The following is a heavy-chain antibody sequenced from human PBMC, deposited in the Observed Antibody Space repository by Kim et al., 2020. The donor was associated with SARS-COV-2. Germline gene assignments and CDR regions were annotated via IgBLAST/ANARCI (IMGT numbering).Heavy chain of an antibody. J-gene: IGHJ4*02. CDR1: GGTFSSYA. CDR2: IIPIFGTA. CDR3: ARDLGDVGTWIPPLGY. V-gene: IGHV1-69*13. Sequence: SVKVSCKASGGTFSSYAISWVRQAPGQGLEWMGGIIPIFGTANYAQKFQGRVTITADESTSTAYMELSSLRSEDTAVYYCARDLGDVGTWIPPLGYWGQGTLVTVSS. D-gene: IGHD5-18*01.